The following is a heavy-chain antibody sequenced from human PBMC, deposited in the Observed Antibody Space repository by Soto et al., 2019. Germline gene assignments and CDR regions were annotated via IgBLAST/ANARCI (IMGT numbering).Heavy chain of an antibody. CDR2: IFYDASNK. CDR1: GFTFSSYT. V-gene: IGHV3-30-3*01. D-gene: IGHD3-10*01. CDR3: ARGAGSTGLSYFDL. Sequence: GGSLRLSCAASGFTFSSYTMHWVRQAPGKGLEWVALIFYDASNKYYADSVKGRFTISRDNSKNTLYLQMNSLRAEDTAVYYCARGAGSTGLSYFDLWGQGTLVTVSS. J-gene: IGHJ4*02.